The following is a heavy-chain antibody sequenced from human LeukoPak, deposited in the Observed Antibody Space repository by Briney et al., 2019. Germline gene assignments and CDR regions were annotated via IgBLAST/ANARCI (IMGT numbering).Heavy chain of an antibody. J-gene: IGHJ5*02. CDR1: GYTFTSYY. CDR3: ARAGLGYGDVGFPFDP. V-gene: IGHV1-46*01. Sequence: ASVKVSCKASGYTFTSYYMHWVRQAPGQGLEWMGIINPSGGSTSYAQKFQGRVTMTRDTSTSTVYMELSSLRSEDTAVYYCARAGLGYGDVGFPFDPWGQGTLVTVSS. D-gene: IGHD4-17*01. CDR2: INPSGGST.